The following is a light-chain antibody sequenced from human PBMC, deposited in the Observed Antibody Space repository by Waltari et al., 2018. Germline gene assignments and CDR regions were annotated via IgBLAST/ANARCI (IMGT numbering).Light chain of an antibody. CDR3: CSHAHSTTLGM. V-gene: IGLV2-23*02. CDR1: SSGVGSYSL. CDR2: EVN. Sequence: QSALTQPASVFGSPGHSITIPCTGTSSGVGSYSLVSWYQQHSVKAPKLIISEVNQRPSGLTSRFSSSKSGDTAALTSSGLRAEDKADYYCCSHAHSTTLGMFGGGTKLTVL. J-gene: IGLJ3*02.